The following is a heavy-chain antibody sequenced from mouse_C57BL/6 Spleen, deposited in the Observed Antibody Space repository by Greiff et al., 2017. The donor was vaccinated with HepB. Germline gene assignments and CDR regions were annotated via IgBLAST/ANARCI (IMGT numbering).Heavy chain of an antibody. CDR2: IDPSDSET. CDR3: ARPYYSNYGFAY. J-gene: IGHJ3*01. D-gene: IGHD2-5*01. Sequence: QVHVKQPGAELVRPGSSVKLSCKASGYTFTSYWMHWVKQRPIQGLEWIGNIDPSDSETHYNQKFKDKATLTVDKSSSTAYMQLSSLTSEDSAVYYCARPYYSNYGFAYWGQGTLVTVSA. V-gene: IGHV1-52*01. CDR1: GYTFTSYW.